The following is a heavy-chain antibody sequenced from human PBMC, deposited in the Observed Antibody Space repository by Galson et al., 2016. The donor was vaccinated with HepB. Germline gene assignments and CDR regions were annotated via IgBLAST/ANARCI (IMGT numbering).Heavy chain of an antibody. D-gene: IGHD7-27*01. CDR1: GDSVSSNSAG. CDR2: TFYRSNWQN. CDR3: ARSYLLGRGFGW. V-gene: IGHV6-1*01. J-gene: IGHJ4*02. Sequence: CAISGDSVSSNSAGWNWIRQSPSRGLEWLGRTFYRSNWQNDYAESVKSRITINPDTSKNQFSLQLNSVTPEVTAVYYCARSYLLGRGFGWWGQGTLVTVSS.